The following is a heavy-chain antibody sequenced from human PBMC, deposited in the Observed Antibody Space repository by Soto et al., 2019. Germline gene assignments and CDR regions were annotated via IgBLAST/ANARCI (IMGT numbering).Heavy chain of an antibody. V-gene: IGHV3-21*01. Sequence: PGGSLRLSCTVSGFAFNNYGINWVRQAPGKGLEWVSSISKSDYTYYSDSVKGRFTISRDNAKSSVSLQMNTLRVDDTAVYYCARQVSIIIPAVSDFSGQVAMVTV. CDR1: GFAFNNYG. D-gene: IGHD3-10*01. CDR3: ARQVSIIIPAVSDF. CDR2: ISKSDYT. J-gene: IGHJ4*02.